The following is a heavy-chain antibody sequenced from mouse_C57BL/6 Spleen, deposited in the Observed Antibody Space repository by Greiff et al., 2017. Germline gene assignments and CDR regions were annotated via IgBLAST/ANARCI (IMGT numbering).Heavy chain of an antibody. Sequence: VQLVESGAELARPGASVKLSCKASGYTFTSYGISWVKQRTGQGLEWIGEIYPRSGNTYYNEKFKGKATLTADKSSSTAYMELRSLTSEDSAVYFCARRRRGDSYYQENFDYWGQGTTLTVSS. J-gene: IGHJ2*01. CDR2: IYPRSGNT. CDR1: GYTFTSYG. D-gene: IGHD2-3*01. V-gene: IGHV1-81*01. CDR3: ARRRRGDSYYQENFDY.